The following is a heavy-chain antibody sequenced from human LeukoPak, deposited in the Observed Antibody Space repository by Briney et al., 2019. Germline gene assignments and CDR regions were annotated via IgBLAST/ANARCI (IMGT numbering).Heavy chain of an antibody. CDR3: ARGGGLDV. CDR2: IKQDGSEK. CDR1: GFTFSNYW. Sequence: GSLRLSCAASGFTFSNYWMHWVRQAPGKGLERVANIKQDGSEKYYVGSVKGRFSISRDNAKNSVYLQMSNLRAEDTAVYFCARGGGLDVWGQGATVTVSS. V-gene: IGHV3-7*03. D-gene: IGHD3-16*01. J-gene: IGHJ6*02.